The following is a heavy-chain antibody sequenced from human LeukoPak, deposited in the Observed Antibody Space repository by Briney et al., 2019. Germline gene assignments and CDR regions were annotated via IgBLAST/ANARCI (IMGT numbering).Heavy chain of an antibody. CDR1: GFTFSSYA. V-gene: IGHV3-30-3*01. D-gene: IGHD3-3*01. Sequence: GGSLRLSYAASGFTFSSYAMHWVRQAPGKGLEWVAVISYDGSNKYYADSVKGRFTISRDNSKNTLYLQMNSLRAEDTAAYYCARVALEWLFRYYFDYWGQGTLVTVSS. CDR2: ISYDGSNK. J-gene: IGHJ4*02. CDR3: ARVALEWLFRYYFDY.